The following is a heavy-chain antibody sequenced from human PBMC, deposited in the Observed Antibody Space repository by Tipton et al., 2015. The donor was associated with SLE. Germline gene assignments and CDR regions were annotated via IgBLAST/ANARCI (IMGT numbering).Heavy chain of an antibody. J-gene: IGHJ2*01. D-gene: IGHD2-15*01. Sequence: TLSLTCAVYGGSFSGYYWSWIRQPPGKGLEWIGEINHSGDTNYNPSLKSRVTISVDASMNQFSLKLSSVTAADTAVYYCATPPWGLVVVAATGWYFDLWGRGTLVTVSS. V-gene: IGHV4-34*01. CDR2: INHSGDT. CDR1: GGSFSGYY. CDR3: ATPPWGLVVVAATGWYFDL.